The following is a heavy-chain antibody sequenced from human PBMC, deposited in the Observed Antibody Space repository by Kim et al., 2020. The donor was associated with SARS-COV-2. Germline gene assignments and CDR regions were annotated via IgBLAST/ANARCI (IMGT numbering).Heavy chain of an antibody. CDR1: GFTFSTYA. J-gene: IGHJ4*02. V-gene: IGHV3-23*01. Sequence: GGSLRLSCAASGFTFSTYAMRWVRQASGKGLEWVSSVSGSGGDTYYPDSVRGRFTISRDNSKNTLYLQMNSLRAEDTAVYYCARGREKYFDCWGQGTPVTVSS. CDR2: VSGSGGDT. CDR3: ARGREKYFDC.